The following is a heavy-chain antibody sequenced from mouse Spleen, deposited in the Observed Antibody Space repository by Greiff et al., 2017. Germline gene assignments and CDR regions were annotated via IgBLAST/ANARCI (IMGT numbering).Heavy chain of an antibody. Sequence: QVQLQQSGAELVKPGASVKLSCKASGYTFTSYWMHWVKQRPGQGLEWIGEINPSNGRTNYNEKFKSKATLTVDKSSSTAYMQLSSLTSEDSAVYYCARGSYYGSSYLYYAMDYWGQGTSVTVSS. D-gene: IGHD1-1*01. J-gene: IGHJ4*01. CDR1: GYTFTSYW. CDR2: INPSNGRT. V-gene: IGHV1S81*02. CDR3: ARGSYYGSSYLYYAMDY.